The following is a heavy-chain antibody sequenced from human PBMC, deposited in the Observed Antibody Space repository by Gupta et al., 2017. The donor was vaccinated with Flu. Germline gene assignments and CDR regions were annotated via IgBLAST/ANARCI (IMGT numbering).Heavy chain of an antibody. CDR2: IKQDGSEK. D-gene: IGHD3-22*01. V-gene: IGHV3-7*01. Sequence: VRQAPGKGLEWVANIKQDGSEKYYVDSVKGRFTISRDNAKNSLYLQMNSLRAEDTAVYYCARDVNYYDSSGYYQNDAFDIWGQGTMVTVSS. CDR3: ARDVNYYDSSGYYQNDAFDI. J-gene: IGHJ3*02.